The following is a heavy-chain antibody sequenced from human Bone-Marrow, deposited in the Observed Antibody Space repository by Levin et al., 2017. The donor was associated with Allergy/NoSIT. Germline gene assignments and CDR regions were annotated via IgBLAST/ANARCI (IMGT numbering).Heavy chain of an antibody. V-gene: IGHV4-4*07. J-gene: IGHJ4*02. CDR1: DDSKSGQY. CDR3: ARGQCSGGSCFLDY. CDR2: IYTGGGT. Sequence: SETLSLTCIVSDDSKSGQYWSWIRQAAEKGLEWIGRIYTGGGTNYNPSLKSRVTMSVDMSKNQFSLNLSSVMAADTAVYYCARGQCSGGSCFLDYWGQGILVTVSS. D-gene: IGHD2-15*01.